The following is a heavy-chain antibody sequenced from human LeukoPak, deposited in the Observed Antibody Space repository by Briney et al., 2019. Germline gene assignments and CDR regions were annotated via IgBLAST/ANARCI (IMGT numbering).Heavy chain of an antibody. CDR1: GFTLINYA. CDR3: ASPKGGRYHEGFDY. D-gene: IGHD1-26*01. CDR2: ISDSGGNT. V-gene: IGHV3-23*01. J-gene: IGHJ4*02. Sequence: GGSQRLSCAASGFTLINYAMSWVRQAPGKGLEWVSAISDSGGNTYYADSVKGRFTISRDNSKNTLNLQMNSLRAEDTAVYCCASPKGGRYHEGFDYWGQGTLVTVSS.